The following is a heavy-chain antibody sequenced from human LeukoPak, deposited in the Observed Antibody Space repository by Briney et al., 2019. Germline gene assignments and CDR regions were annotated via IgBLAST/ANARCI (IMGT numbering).Heavy chain of an antibody. CDR3: ARLFATYSGSYYPIDYDYYMDV. D-gene: IGHD1-26*01. V-gene: IGHV5-51*01. CDR2: IYPGDSDA. CDR1: GYRFTIYW. Sequence: GGSLTISCKGPGYRFTIYWIGWVRQMPGQGLEWMGIIYPGDSDARYSPSFQGQVTISADKSISTAYLQWSSLKASDTAMYYCARLFATYSGSYYPIDYDYYMDVWGKGATVTVSS. J-gene: IGHJ6*03.